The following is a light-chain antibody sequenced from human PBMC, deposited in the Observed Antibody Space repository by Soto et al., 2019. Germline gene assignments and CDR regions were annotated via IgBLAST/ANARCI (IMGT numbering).Light chain of an antibody. CDR1: RTVSSY. CDR2: DAS. Sequence: EIVFTQSPATLSLSPGERATLSCRASRTVSSYLAWYQHKPGQAPRLLIYDASNRAAGIPTRFRGGGSGTDFTLTISRLEPEDFGVYYCQQFGSSIPHTFGQGTKLEIK. CDR3: QQFGSSIPHT. J-gene: IGKJ2*01. V-gene: IGKV3-20*01.